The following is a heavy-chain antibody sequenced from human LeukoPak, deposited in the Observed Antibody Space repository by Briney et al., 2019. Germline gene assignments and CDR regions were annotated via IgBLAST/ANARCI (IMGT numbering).Heavy chain of an antibody. D-gene: IGHD5-12*01. CDR2: IYSGGRT. CDR3: AKGAYDYIEIAYFDY. J-gene: IGHJ4*02. CDR1: GFTVSSNY. Sequence: GGSLRLSCAASGFTVSSNYMSWVRQAPGKGLEWVSVIYSGGRTYYADSVKGRFTISRDKSKSTLYLQMNSLRAEDTAVYYCAKGAYDYIEIAYFDYWGQGSLVTVSS. V-gene: IGHV3-53*01.